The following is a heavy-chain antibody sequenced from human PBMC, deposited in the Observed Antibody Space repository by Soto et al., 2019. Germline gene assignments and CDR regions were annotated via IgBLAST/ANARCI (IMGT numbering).Heavy chain of an antibody. CDR3: AIGGDCSGGSCYGVYFDY. CDR1: GGSISSSSYY. D-gene: IGHD2-15*01. CDR2: IYYSGST. V-gene: IGHV4-39*01. J-gene: IGHJ4*02. Sequence: QLQLQESGPGLVKPSETLSLTCTVSGGSISSSSYYWGWIRQPPGKGLEWIGSIYYSGSTYYNPSLKSRVTISVDTSKNQFSLKLSSVTAADTAVYYCAIGGDCSGGSCYGVYFDYWGQGTLVTVSS.